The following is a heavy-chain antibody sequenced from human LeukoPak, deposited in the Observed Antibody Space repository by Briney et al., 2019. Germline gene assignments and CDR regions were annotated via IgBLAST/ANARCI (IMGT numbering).Heavy chain of an antibody. V-gene: IGHV1-69*13. CDR3: ALGRTNPKFYYYYYMDV. J-gene: IGHJ6*03. D-gene: IGHD1-14*01. Sequence: GASVKVSCKASGGTFSSYAISWVRQAPGQGLEWMGGIIPIFGTANYAQKFQGRVTITADESTSTAYMELSSLRSDDTAVYYCALGRTNPKFYYYYYMDVWGKGTTVTVSS. CDR1: GGTFSSYA. CDR2: IIPIFGTA.